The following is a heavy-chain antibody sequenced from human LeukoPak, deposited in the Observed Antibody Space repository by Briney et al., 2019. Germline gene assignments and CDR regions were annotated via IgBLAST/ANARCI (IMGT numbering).Heavy chain of an antibody. J-gene: IGHJ3*01. CDR1: GGSISSYY. Sequence: SETLSLTCTVSGGSISSYYWTWIRQPPGKGLEWIAYIYYTGSTYYNPSLKGRVTISVDTSKNQFSLKMTSLTAADTAVYYCARDNYDSSGYYEHALDLWGQGTMVTVSS. CDR2: IYYTGST. D-gene: IGHD3-22*01. V-gene: IGHV4-30-4*01. CDR3: ARDNYDSSGYYEHALDL.